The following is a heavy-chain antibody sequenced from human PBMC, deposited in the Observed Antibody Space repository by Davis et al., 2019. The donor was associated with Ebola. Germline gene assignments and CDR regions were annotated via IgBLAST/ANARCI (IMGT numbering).Heavy chain of an antibody. D-gene: IGHD3-10*01. J-gene: IGHJ6*02. CDR2: ISSSSSYI. Sequence: GESLKISCAASGFTFSSYSMNWVRQAPGKGLEWVSSISSSSSYIYYADSVKGRFTISRDNAKNSLYLQMNSLRAEDTAVYYCASLITMYYYYGMDVWGQGTTVSVSS. CDR3: ASLITMYYYYGMDV. V-gene: IGHV3-21*01. CDR1: GFTFSSYS.